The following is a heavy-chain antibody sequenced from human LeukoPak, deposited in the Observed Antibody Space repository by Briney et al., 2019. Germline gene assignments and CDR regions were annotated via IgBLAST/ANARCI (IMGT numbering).Heavy chain of an antibody. Sequence: PGGSLRLSCAASGFTFSNYWMHWVRQAPGKGLVWVSRIDSDGSSTNYADSVKGRFTICRDNAKNTLYLQMNSLRDEDTAVYYCARGVATIMSWGQGTLVTVSS. D-gene: IGHD5-12*01. CDR3: ARGVATIMS. V-gene: IGHV3-74*01. CDR1: GFTFSNYW. CDR2: IDSDGSST. J-gene: IGHJ4*02.